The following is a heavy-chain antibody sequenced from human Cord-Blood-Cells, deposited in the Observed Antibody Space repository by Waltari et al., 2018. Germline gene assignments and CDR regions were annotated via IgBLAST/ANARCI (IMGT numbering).Heavy chain of an antibody. V-gene: IGHV3-30-3*01. CDR3: ARAGYDFWSGYDY. Sequence: QVQLVESGGGVVQPGRSLRLSCAASGFTFSSYAMHWVRQAPGKGLEWVAVISYDGSNKYYADSVKGRFTISRDNSKNTLYLQMNSLRAEDTAVYYCARAGYDFWSGYDYWGQEPWSPSPQ. D-gene: IGHD3-3*01. J-gene: IGHJ4*01. CDR1: GFTFSSYA. CDR2: ISYDGSNK.